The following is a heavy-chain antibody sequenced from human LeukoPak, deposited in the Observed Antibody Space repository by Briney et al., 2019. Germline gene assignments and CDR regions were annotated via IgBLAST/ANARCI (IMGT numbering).Heavy chain of an antibody. CDR2: IQYDGTNK. CDR3: AKDSGSGTQRPDY. CDR1: GFTFSSYA. V-gene: IGHV3-30*02. D-gene: IGHD1-26*01. Sequence: GGSLRLSCAASGFTFSSYAMHWVRQAPGKGLEWVAFIQYDGTNKYYADSAKGRFTISRDNAINTLHLQMNSLRTEDTAVYYCAKDSGSGTQRPDYWGQGTLVTVSS. J-gene: IGHJ4*02.